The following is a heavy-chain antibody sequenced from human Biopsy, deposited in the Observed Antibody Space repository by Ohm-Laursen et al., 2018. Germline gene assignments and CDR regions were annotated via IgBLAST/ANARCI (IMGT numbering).Heavy chain of an antibody. CDR2: VIPMFGTA. D-gene: IGHD1-26*01. J-gene: IGHJ4*02. Sequence: GSSVKVSCQASGGTFINYAISWVRQAPGQGLEWKGGVIPMFGTANYAQMFQGRVTISADESTSTSYMELSSLTTEDTAIYYCARGPHSGSHSCFDYWGRGTLVTVSS. CDR1: GGTFINYA. V-gene: IGHV1-69*01. CDR3: ARGPHSGSHSCFDY.